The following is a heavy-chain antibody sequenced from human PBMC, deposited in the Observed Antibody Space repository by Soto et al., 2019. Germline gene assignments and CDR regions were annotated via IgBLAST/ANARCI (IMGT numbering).Heavy chain of an antibody. V-gene: IGHV4-34*01. D-gene: IGHD3-3*01. Sequence: SSEPLSRTCAVYVGAFSGSYWSWIRQPPVKVLEWLGEINHSGSTNYNPSLKSRVTISVDTSKNQFSLKLSSVTAADTAVYYCAVDWSGYYNPRVGYYYGMDVWGQGTTVTVSS. CDR1: VGAFSGSY. CDR3: AVDWSGYYNPRVGYYYGMDV. CDR2: INHSGST. J-gene: IGHJ6*02.